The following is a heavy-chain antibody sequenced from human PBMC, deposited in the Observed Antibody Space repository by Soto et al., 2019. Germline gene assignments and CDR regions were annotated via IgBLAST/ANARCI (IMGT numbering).Heavy chain of an antibody. Sequence: GASVKVSCKASGGTFSSYAISWVRQAPGQGLEWMGGTIPIFGTANYAQKFQGRVTITADESTSTAYMELSSLRSEDTAVYYCAREFPTIFGVVTPKDYGMDVWGQGTTVTVSS. D-gene: IGHD3-3*01. CDR3: AREFPTIFGVVTPKDYGMDV. CDR2: TIPIFGTA. CDR1: GGTFSSYA. J-gene: IGHJ6*02. V-gene: IGHV1-69*13.